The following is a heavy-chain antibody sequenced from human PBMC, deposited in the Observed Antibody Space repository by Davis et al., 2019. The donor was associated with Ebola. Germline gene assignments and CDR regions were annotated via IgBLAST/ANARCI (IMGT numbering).Heavy chain of an antibody. J-gene: IGHJ4*02. V-gene: IGHV1-69*04. CDR3: ARDRGGKLAPQGDFDY. Sequence: SSVKVSCKASGGTFSSYAISWVRQAPGQGLEWMGRIIPILGIANYAQKFQGRVTITADKSTSTAYMELSSLRSEDTAVYYCARDRGGKLAPQGDFDYWGQGTLVTVSS. D-gene: IGHD3-10*01. CDR2: IIPILGIA. CDR1: GGTFSSYA.